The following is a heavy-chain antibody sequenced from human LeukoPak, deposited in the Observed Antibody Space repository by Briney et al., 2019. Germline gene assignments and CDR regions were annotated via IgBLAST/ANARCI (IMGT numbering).Heavy chain of an antibody. J-gene: IGHJ5*02. V-gene: IGHV3-23*01. CDR1: GFTFSSYA. D-gene: IGHD4-17*01. CDR2: ISGSGGST. Sequence: GGSLRISCAASGFTFSSYATSWVRQAPGKGLEWVSAISGSGGSTYYADSVKGRFTISRDNSKNTLYLQMNSLRAEDTAVYYCAKSDYGDYPSWFDPWGQGTLVTVSS. CDR3: AKSDYGDYPSWFDP.